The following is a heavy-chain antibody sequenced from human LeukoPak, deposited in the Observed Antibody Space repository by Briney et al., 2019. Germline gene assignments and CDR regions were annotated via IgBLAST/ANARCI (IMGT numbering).Heavy chain of an antibody. D-gene: IGHD5-24*01. CDR3: ARQGQAGDGYNGPDY. Sequence: GESLKISCKGSGYSFTSYWIGWVRQMPGKGLEWMGIIYPGDSDTRYSPSFQGQVIISADKSISTAYLQWSSLKASDTAMYYCARQGQAGDGYNGPDYWGQGTLVTVSS. V-gene: IGHV5-51*01. CDR1: GYSFTSYW. J-gene: IGHJ4*02. CDR2: IYPGDSDT.